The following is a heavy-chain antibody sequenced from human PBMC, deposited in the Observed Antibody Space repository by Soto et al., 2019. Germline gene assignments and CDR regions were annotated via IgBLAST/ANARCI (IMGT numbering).Heavy chain of an antibody. J-gene: IGHJ6*02. CDR3: AREWGYGGRGYYYYGMDV. CDR2: INPNSGGT. D-gene: IGHD2-15*01. V-gene: IGHV1-2*04. Sequence: ASVKVSCKASGYTFTGYYMHWVRQAPGQGLEWMGWINPNSGGTNYAQKFQGWVTMTRDTSISTAYMELSRLRSDDTAVYYCAREWGYGGRGYYYYGMDVWGQGTTVTVSS. CDR1: GYTFTGYY.